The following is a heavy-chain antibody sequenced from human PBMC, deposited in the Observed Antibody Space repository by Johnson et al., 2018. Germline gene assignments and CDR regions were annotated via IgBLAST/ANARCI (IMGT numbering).Heavy chain of an antibody. J-gene: IGHJ3*02. V-gene: IGHV3-74*02. CDR1: GFTFSTYW. D-gene: IGHD6-25*01. CDR2: INGDGSTT. Sequence: VQLVQSGGGLVQPGGSLRLSCAASGFTFSTYWIHWVRQAPGKGLVWVSRINGDGSTTNYADSVKGRFTVSRDNAKNTLYLQMNRLRAEDTALYYCARASGGPFDIWGQGTMVTVSS. CDR3: ARASGGPFDI.